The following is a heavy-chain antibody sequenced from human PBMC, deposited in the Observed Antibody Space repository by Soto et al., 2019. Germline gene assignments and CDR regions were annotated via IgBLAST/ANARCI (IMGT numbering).Heavy chain of an antibody. J-gene: IGHJ4*02. V-gene: IGHV3-21*01. D-gene: IGHD3-10*01. CDR3: ARALWFGELLYAPFDY. CDR1: GFTFSSYS. Sequence: PGGSLRLSCAASGFTFSSYSMNWVRQAPGKGLEWVSSISSSSSYIYYAASVKGRFTISRDNAKNSLYLKMNSLRAEDTAMYYCARALWFGELLYAPFDYWGQGTLVTVSS. CDR2: ISSSSSYI.